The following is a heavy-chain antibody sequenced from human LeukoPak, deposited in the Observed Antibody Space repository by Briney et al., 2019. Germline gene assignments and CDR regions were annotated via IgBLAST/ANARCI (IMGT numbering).Heavy chain of an antibody. Sequence: GGSLRLSCAASGSTVSSNYMSWVRQAPGKGLEWVSIIYSGGSTYYADSVKGRFTISRDNSKNTLFLQMNSLRAEDTAVYYCAREGGPNWGFDYWGQGTLVTVSS. J-gene: IGHJ4*02. CDR2: IYSGGST. V-gene: IGHV3-53*01. D-gene: IGHD7-27*01. CDR1: GSTVSSNY. CDR3: AREGGPNWGFDY.